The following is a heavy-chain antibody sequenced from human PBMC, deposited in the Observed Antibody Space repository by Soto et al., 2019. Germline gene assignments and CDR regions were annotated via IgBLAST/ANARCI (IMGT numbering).Heavy chain of an antibody. Sequence: QVQLVQSGAEVKKPGSSVKVSCKASGGTFSSYAISWVRQAPGQGLEWMGGIIPIFGTANYAQKFQGRVTITADESTSTAYMELSSLRSEYTAVYYCARSPIEYSSSTGFVYYYGMDVWGLGTTVTVSS. J-gene: IGHJ6*02. CDR1: GGTFSSYA. D-gene: IGHD6-6*01. CDR3: ARSPIEYSSSTGFVYYYGMDV. V-gene: IGHV1-69*01. CDR2: IIPIFGTA.